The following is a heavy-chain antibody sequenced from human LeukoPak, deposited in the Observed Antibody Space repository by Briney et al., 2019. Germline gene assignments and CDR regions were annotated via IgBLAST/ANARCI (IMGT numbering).Heavy chain of an antibody. J-gene: IGHJ4*02. Sequence: GGSLRLSCAASGFTVSSKYMSWVRQAPGKGVEGVSVVYSGGSTYYADSVKGRFTISRDNSKHPLYLQMNSPRAEDKAVDYCARTSGYYGYWGQGTLVTVSS. D-gene: IGHD3-22*01. CDR2: VYSGGST. CDR3: ARTSGYYGY. V-gene: IGHV3-66*01. CDR1: GFTVSSKY.